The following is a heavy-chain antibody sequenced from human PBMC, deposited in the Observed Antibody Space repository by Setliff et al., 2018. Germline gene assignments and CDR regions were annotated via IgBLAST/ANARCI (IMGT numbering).Heavy chain of an antibody. V-gene: IGHV3-49*04. CDR2: IRSKAYGGTT. J-gene: IGHJ3*01. CDR1: RFTFSNYA. Sequence: SLRLSCAASRFTFSNYAMSWVRQAPGKGLEWVGFIRSKAYGGTTEYAASVKGRFTISRDDSKSIAYLQMNSLRGEDTAVYYCVRDRWKVIVNRGDDAFDLWGQGAMVTVSS. CDR3: VRDRWKVIVNRGDDAFDL. D-gene: IGHD3-22*01.